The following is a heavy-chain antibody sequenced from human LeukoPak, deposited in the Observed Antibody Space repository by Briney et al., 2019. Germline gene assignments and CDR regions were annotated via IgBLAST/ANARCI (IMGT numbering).Heavy chain of an antibody. CDR2: INHSGST. J-gene: IGHJ5*02. CDR3: AREVVVVVAAPFAP. Sequence: SETLSLTCAVYGGSFSGYYWSWIRQPPGKGLEGVGEINHSGSTNYNPSLKSRVTISVDTSKNQFSLKLSSVTAADTAVYYCAREVVVVVAAPFAPWGQGTLVTVSS. CDR1: GGSFSGYY. D-gene: IGHD2-15*01. V-gene: IGHV4-34*01.